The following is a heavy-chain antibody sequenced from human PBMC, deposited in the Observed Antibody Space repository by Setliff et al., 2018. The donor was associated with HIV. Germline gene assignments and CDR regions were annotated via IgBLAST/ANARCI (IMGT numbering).Heavy chain of an antibody. J-gene: IGHJ4*02. CDR2: IFYTGST. V-gene: IGHV4-39*01. D-gene: IGHD4-17*01. Sequence: SETLSLTCTVSGGSISSSSYYWDWIRQPPGKSLEWVGSIFYTGSTNYRPSLESRVIVSLDTSKNQFSPKLSSVTAADTAVYYCTRRDVTTGMDSWGPGILVTVSS. CDR1: GGSISSSSYY. CDR3: TRRDVTTGMDS.